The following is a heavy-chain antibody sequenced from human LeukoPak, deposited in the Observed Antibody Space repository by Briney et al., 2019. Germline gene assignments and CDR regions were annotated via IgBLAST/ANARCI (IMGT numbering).Heavy chain of an antibody. CDR3: ARVEYSSSWYLGS. D-gene: IGHD6-13*01. CDR1: GFTFSSYS. J-gene: IGHJ5*02. V-gene: IGHV3-21*01. CDR2: ISSSSSYI. Sequence: GGSLRLSCAASGFTFSSYSMNWVRQAPGKGLEWVSSISSSSSYIYYADSVKGRFTISRDNAKNSLYLQMNSLRAEDTAVYYCARVEYSSSWYLGSWGQGTLVTVSS.